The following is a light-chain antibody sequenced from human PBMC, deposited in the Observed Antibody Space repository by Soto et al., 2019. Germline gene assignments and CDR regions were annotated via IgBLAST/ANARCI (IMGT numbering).Light chain of an antibody. CDR2: GAS. V-gene: IGKV3-15*01. Sequence: EILLTQSPDTLSLSPGERATLSCRAAQSVGTRLAWYQQKPGQAPRLLIYGASTRATGIPARFSGSGSGTEFTLTISRLQSEDFAVYYCQQYNNWPPWTFGQGTKVDIK. CDR1: QSVGTR. CDR3: QQYNNWPPWT. J-gene: IGKJ1*01.